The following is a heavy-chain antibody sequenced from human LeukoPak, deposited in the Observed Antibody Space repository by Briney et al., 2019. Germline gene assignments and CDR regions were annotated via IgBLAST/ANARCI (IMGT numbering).Heavy chain of an antibody. D-gene: IGHD2-21*02. J-gene: IGHJ4*02. CDR1: VFPFSSYW. Sequence: GGSLRLSCAASVFPFSSYWMHWVRQAPGKGLVWVSRINTDGSSTTYADSVKGRFTISRDNAKSTLYLQMNGLRAEDTAVYYCVRDRLSRAYCGHDCYSAAFDYWGQGTLVTVSS. CDR3: VRDRLSRAYCGHDCYSAAFDY. V-gene: IGHV3-74*01. CDR2: INTDGSST.